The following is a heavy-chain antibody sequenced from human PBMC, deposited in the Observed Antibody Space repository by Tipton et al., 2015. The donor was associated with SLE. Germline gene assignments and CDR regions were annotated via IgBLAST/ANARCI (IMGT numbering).Heavy chain of an antibody. D-gene: IGHD3-10*01. Sequence: TLSLTCAVYGGSFSGYYWSWIRQPPGKGLEWIGEINHSGSTNYNPSLKSRVTISVDTSKNQFSLKLSSVTAADTAVYYCARGRGATMIRGVISYYYYYYNMEVGGKGTTVTVSS. J-gene: IGHJ6*03. CDR1: GGSFSGYY. V-gene: IGHV4-34*01. CDR2: INHSGST. CDR3: ARGRGATMIRGVISYYYYYYNMEV.